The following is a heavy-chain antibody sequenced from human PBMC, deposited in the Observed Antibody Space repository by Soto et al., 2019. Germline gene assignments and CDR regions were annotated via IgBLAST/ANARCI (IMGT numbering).Heavy chain of an antibody. CDR2: IHYTGFS. J-gene: IGHJ6*02. V-gene: IGHV4-59*02. CDR3: ARDEGDFWSGYFSKYYYGMDV. Sequence: PSGTLCLTCSFSGDSVPSHYFTWIPQSPEKGLEWIGYIHYTGFSHYNPSPKSRLTISVDKSKNQFTLQLTSVTVADTAVYYCARDEGDFWSGYFSKYYYGMDVWGQGTTVTVSS. D-gene: IGHD3-3*01. CDR1: GDSVPSHY.